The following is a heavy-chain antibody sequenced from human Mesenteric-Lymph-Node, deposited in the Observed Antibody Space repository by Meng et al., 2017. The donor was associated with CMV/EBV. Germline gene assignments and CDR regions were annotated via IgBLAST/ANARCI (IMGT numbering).Heavy chain of an antibody. D-gene: IGHD1-7*01. J-gene: IGHJ4*02. CDR3: AKDRTFSWNLDYFDY. CDR1: GFTYSSYG. CDR2: IFYGGTKK. V-gene: IGHV3-30*02. Sequence: GGSLRLSCAASGFTYSSYGMHWVRQAPGKGLEWVAFIFYGGTKKYYGDSVKGRFTISRDNSENTLYLQMNSLRAEDTAVYYCAKDRTFSWNLDYFDYWGQGTLVTVPQ.